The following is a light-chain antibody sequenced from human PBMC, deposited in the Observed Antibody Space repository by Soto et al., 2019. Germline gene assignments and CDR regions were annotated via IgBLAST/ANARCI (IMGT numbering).Light chain of an antibody. CDR2: GAS. Sequence: ETVLTQSPGTLSFSPGERDTLSCRASQRVSSSYLAWYQQKPGQAARLLIYGASSRDTGIPDRFSDSESGTDFTLTISRREAEVFAVYYCQGNGRSPLFTFGPETSVHI. J-gene: IGKJ3*01. CDR3: QGNGRSPLFT. CDR1: QRVSSSY. V-gene: IGKV3-20*01.